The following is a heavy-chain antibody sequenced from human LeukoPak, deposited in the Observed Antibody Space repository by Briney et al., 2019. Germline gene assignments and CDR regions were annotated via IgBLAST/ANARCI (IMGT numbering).Heavy chain of an antibody. Sequence: SETLSLTCAVYGGSFSGYYWSWIRQPPGKGLEWIGEINHSGSTNYNPSLKSRVTISVDTSKNQFSLKLSSVTAAGTAVYYCARGGDAFDIWGQGTMVTVSS. CDR1: GGSFSGYY. CDR3: ARGGDAFDI. CDR2: INHSGST. J-gene: IGHJ3*02. V-gene: IGHV4-34*01.